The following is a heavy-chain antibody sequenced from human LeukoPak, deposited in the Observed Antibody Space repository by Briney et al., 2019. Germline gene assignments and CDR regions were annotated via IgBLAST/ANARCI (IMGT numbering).Heavy chain of an antibody. J-gene: IGHJ4*02. CDR2: ISYDGSNK. CDR3: ATHDAIFAPNDILTGYPDY. D-gene: IGHD3-9*01. V-gene: IGHV3-30*01. Sequence: GGSLRLSCAASGFTFSSYAMHWVRQAPGKGLEWVAVISYDGSNKYYADSVKGRFTISRDNSKNTLYLQMNSLRAEDTAVYYCATHDAIFAPNDILTGYPDYWGQGTLVTVSS. CDR1: GFTFSSYA.